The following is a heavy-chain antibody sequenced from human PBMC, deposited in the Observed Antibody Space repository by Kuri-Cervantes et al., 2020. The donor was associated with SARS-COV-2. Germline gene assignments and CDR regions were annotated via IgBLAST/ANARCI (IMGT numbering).Heavy chain of an antibody. Sequence: SVKVSCKASGGTFSSYAISWVRQAPGQGLEWMGGIIPIFGTVNYAQKFQGRVTITTDESTSTAYMELSSLRSEDTAVYYCARDARRDEGYYFDYWGQGTLVTVSS. CDR3: ARDARRDEGYYFDY. CDR2: IIPIFGTV. V-gene: IGHV1-69*05. D-gene: IGHD5-24*01. CDR1: GGTFSSYA. J-gene: IGHJ4*02.